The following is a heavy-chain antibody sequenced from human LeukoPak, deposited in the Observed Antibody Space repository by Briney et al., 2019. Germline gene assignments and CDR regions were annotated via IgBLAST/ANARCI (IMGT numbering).Heavy chain of an antibody. CDR2: VIPILGIA. D-gene: IGHD2-2*01. V-gene: IGHV1-69*04. J-gene: IGHJ6*02. CDR3: ARDPGGVVPAVLGYYYGMDV. Sequence: SVKVSFKASGGSFSSYTIGWVRQAPGQGLEWMGGVIPILGIANYAQEFQGRVTITADKSTSTAYMELSSLRSEDTAVYYCARDPGGVVPAVLGYYYGMDVWGQGTTVTVSS. CDR1: GGSFSSYT.